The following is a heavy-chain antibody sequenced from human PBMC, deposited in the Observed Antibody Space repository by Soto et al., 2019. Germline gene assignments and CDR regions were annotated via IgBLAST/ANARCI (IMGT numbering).Heavy chain of an antibody. J-gene: IGHJ5*01. CDR3: ARYGTRGDW. V-gene: IGHV3-53*01. CDR2: IYSGGST. D-gene: IGHD3-10*01. CDR1: GFTVSSNY. Sequence: SLRLSCAASGFTVSSNYMSWVRQAPGKGLEWVSVIYSGGSTYYADSVKGRFTISRDNSKNTLYLHLNSLRVGDTAVYYCARYGTRGDWWGLGTQVTVSS.